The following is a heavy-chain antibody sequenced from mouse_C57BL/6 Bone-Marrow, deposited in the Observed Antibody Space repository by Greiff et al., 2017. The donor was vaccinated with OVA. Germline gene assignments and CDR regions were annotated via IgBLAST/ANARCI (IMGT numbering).Heavy chain of an antibody. CDR1: SYTFTSYW. Sequence: QVQLQQPGAELVRPGTSVKLSCKASSYTFTSYWMHWVKQRPGQGLEWIGVIDPSDSYTNYNQKFKGKATLTVDTSSSTAYMQLSSLTSEDSAVYYCARCVPFDYWGQGTTLTVSS. V-gene: IGHV1-59*01. CDR3: ARCVPFDY. CDR2: IDPSDSYT. J-gene: IGHJ2*01.